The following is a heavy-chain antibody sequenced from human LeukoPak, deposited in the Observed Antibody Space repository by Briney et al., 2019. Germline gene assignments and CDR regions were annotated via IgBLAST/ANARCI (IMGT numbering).Heavy chain of an antibody. CDR2: FDPDDGET. V-gene: IGHV1-24*01. J-gene: IGHJ4*02. CDR1: GYTLTELS. Sequence: ASVKVSCKVSGYTLTELSMHWVRQAPGKGLEGMGGFDPDDGETIYAQKFQGRVTMTEDTSTDTAYMELSSLRSEDTAVYYCARGYSGYDEGDYWGQGTLVTVSS. D-gene: IGHD5-12*01. CDR3: ARGYSGYDEGDY.